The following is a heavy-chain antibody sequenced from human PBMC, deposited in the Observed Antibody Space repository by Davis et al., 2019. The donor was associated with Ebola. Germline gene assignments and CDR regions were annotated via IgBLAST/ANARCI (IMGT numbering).Heavy chain of an antibody. J-gene: IGHJ1*01. CDR1: GFTFDNYV. D-gene: IGHD3-3*02. Sequence: GESLKISCEAAGFTFDNYVMHWVRQPPGKGLEWVCLISWDGGSVHYADSVKGRFTVSRDNTKNSLFLQMHNLRTEDSALYYCAKDRASNVTPPFFNRRGRATLLPVSS. V-gene: IGHV3-43*01. CDR3: AKDRASNVTPPFFNR. CDR2: ISWDGGSV.